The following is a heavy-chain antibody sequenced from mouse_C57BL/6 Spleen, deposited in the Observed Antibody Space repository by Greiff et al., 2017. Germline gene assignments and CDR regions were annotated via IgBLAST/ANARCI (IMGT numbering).Heavy chain of an antibody. Sequence: EVKLVESGEGLVKPGGSLKLSCAASGFTFSSYAMSWVRQTPVKRLEWVAYISSGGDYIYYADPVKGRFTISIDNARNTLNLQMSRLKSEDTAMYYCTRGEGGFEGDYFDYWGQGTTLTVSS. CDR1: GFTFSSYA. V-gene: IGHV5-9-1*02. CDR3: TRGEGGFEGDYFDY. J-gene: IGHJ2*01. CDR2: ISSGGDYI.